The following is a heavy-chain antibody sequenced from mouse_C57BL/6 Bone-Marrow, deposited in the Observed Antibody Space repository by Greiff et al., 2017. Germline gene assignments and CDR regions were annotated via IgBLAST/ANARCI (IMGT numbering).Heavy chain of an antibody. J-gene: IGHJ4*01. CDR1: GYTFTSYW. Sequence: VQLQQSGAELVMPGASVKLSCKASGYTFTSYWMHWVQQRPGQGLEWIGEIDPSDSDTNYNQKFKGKSTMTADKSSSTAYMQLSSLTSEASAVYCGAREKQGGRWAMDVWGRGTAVTVSS. CDR2: IDPSDSDT. CDR3: AREKQGGRWAMDV. V-gene: IGHV1-69*01.